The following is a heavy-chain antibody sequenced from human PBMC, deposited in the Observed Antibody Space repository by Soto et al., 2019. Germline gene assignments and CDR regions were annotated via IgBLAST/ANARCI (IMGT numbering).Heavy chain of an antibody. D-gene: IGHD3-22*01. V-gene: IGHV4-59*01. Sequence: SETLSLTCTVSGGSISSYYWSWIRQPPGKGLEWIGYIYYSGSTNYNPSLKSRVTISVDTSKNQFSLKLSSVTAADTAVYYCARTYYYDSSGYYLEYYFDYWGQGTMVTVSS. CDR3: ARTYYYDSSGYYLEYYFDY. J-gene: IGHJ4*02. CDR1: GGSISSYY. CDR2: IYYSGST.